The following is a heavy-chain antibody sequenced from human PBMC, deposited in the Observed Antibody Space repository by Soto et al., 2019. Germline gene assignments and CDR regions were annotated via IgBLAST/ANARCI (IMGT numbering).Heavy chain of an antibody. CDR2: ISSSSSYI. CDR3: ARDRNSGDFDY. D-gene: IGHD1-26*01. V-gene: IGHV3-21*01. Sequence: PGGSLILSCAASGFTFSSYWMSWVRQAPGKGLEWVSSISSSSSYIYYADSVKGRFTISRDNAKNSLYLQMNSLRAEDTAVYYCARDRNSGDFDYWGQGTRVTVSS. J-gene: IGHJ4*02. CDR1: GFTFSSYW.